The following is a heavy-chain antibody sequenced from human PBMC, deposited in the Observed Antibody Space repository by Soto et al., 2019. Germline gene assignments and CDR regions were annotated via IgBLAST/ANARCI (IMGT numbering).Heavy chain of an antibody. CDR1: GGSFTSNNW. D-gene: IGHD3-3*01. CDR2: IYRTGST. V-gene: IGHV4-4*02. Sequence: PSETLSLTCAVSGGSFTSNNWWTWVRQPPGQGLGWIGEIYRTGSTNYNPSLKSRVTISLDKSENQFSLKVTSLTAADTAVYYCARRPREWQGYYFDYWGQGTLVTVSS. J-gene: IGHJ4*02. CDR3: ARRPREWQGYYFDY.